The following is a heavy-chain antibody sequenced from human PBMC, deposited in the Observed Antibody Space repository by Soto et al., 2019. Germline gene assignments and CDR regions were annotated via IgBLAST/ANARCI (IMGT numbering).Heavy chain of an antibody. D-gene: IGHD1-26*01. CDR2: ISGSGNSP. J-gene: IGHJ5*02. Sequence: EVQLVESGGRLVQWGGSLRLSCSGSGFIFGDHVMDWVRQAPGKGLEWVAGISGSGNSPFFRDSVKGRFTISRDNSKNTVYLEMNNLRDEDSAMYFCARGTHSYSGSHELDAWGLGTLVTVSS. V-gene: IGHV3-23*04. CDR1: GFIFGDHV. CDR3: ARGTHSYSGSHELDA.